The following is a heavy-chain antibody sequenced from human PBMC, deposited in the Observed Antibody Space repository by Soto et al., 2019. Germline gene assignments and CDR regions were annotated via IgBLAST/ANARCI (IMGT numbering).Heavy chain of an antibody. CDR2: ITSSSSYI. CDR3: ARDGEAHYGLDV. CDR1: GFTFSSYS. V-gene: IGHV3-21*01. Sequence: GGSLRLSCAASGFTFSSYSMNWVRQAPGKGLEWVSFITSSSSYIFYADSLEGRFTVSRDNAKNSVYLHMSSLRAEDTAVYYCARDGEAHYGLDVWGQGTTVTVSS. J-gene: IGHJ6*02. D-gene: IGHD3-10*01.